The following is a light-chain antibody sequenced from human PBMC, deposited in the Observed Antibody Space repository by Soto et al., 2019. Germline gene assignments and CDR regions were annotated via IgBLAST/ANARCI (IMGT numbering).Light chain of an antibody. CDR3: QNYNNWPLT. Sequence: EIVMTQSPATLSVSPGERATLSCRASQSVSSNLAWYQQKPGQAPRLLIYGASTRATGIPARFSGSGSGTDFTLPISSLQSEVFAFNYCQNYNNWPLTFGGGTKGE. CDR1: QSVSSN. CDR2: GAS. J-gene: IGKJ4*01. V-gene: IGKV3-15*01.